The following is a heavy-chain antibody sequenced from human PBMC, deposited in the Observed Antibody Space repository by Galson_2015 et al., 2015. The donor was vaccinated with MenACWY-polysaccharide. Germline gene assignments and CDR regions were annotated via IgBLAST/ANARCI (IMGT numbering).Heavy chain of an antibody. D-gene: IGHD6-19*01. J-gene: IGHJ4*02. Sequence: SVKVSCKASGYTFTSYYMHWVRQAPGQGLEWMGIINPSGGSTSYAQEFQGRVTMTRDTSTSTVYMELSSLRSEDTAVYYCAKDTESSGWGRYYFDFWGQGTLVTVSS. V-gene: IGHV1-46*01. CDR3: AKDTESSGWGRYYFDF. CDR2: INPSGGST. CDR1: GYTFTSYY.